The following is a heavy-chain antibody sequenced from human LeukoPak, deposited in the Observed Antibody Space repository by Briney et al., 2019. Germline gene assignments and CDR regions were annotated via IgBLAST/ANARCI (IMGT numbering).Heavy chain of an antibody. CDR2: MNPNSGNT. V-gene: IGHV1-8*01. Sequence: SVKVSCKASGYTFTSYDINWVRQATGQGLEWMVWMNPNSGNTGYAQKFQGRVTMTRNTSISTAYMELSSLRSEDTAVYYCARGLSYGYYCFDYWGQGTLVTVSS. CDR1: GYTFTSYD. CDR3: ARGLSYGYYCFDY. D-gene: IGHD5-18*01. J-gene: IGHJ4*02.